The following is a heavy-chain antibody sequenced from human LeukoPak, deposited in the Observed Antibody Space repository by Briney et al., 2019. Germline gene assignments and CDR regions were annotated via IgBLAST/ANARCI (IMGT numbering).Heavy chain of an antibody. CDR3: ARAGRGTYYYFDV. Sequence: GASVKVSCKASGYTFTSYGISWVRQAPGHGLQWMGWISGSTGNTNYAQIVQGRVSMTTDTSTNTAYMELRSLTVDDTAVYYCARAGRGTYYYFDVWGQGTLVTVSS. V-gene: IGHV1-18*01. J-gene: IGHJ4*02. CDR1: GYTFTSYG. D-gene: IGHD3-10*01. CDR2: ISGSTGNT.